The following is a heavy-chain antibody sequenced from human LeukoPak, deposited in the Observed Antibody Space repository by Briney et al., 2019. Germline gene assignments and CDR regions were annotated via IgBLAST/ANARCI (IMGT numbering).Heavy chain of an antibody. CDR1: GFTFSSYS. Sequence: PGGSLRLSCAASGFTFSSYSMNWVRQAPGKGLEWVSSISSSSSYIYYADSVKGRFAISRDNAKNSLYLQMNSLRAEDTAVYYCARMEDYGDSKSDYWGQGTLVTVSS. CDR2: ISSSSSYI. J-gene: IGHJ4*02. V-gene: IGHV3-21*01. D-gene: IGHD4-17*01. CDR3: ARMEDYGDSKSDY.